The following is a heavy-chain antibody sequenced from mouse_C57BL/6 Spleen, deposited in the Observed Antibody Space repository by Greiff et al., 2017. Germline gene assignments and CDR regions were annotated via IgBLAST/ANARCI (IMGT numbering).Heavy chain of an antibody. CDR2: LDPETGGT. J-gene: IGHJ2*01. CDR3: TRSGKDYCDY. D-gene: IGHD4-1*01. Sequence: VQLQQSGAELVRPGASVTLSCKASGYTFTDYEMHWVKQTPVHGLEWIGALDPETGGTAYNQKFKGKAILTADKSSRTAYIELRSLTSDDSAVYYCTRSGKDYCDYWGQGTTLTVSS. V-gene: IGHV1-15*01. CDR1: GYTFTDYE.